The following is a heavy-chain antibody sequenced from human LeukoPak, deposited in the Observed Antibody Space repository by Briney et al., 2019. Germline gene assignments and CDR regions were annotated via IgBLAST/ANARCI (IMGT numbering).Heavy chain of an antibody. CDR2: ISWNSGSI. D-gene: IGHD6-19*01. J-gene: IGHJ4*02. V-gene: IGHV3-9*01. CDR3: AKDDRRHYTSGPNPDSLH. Sequence: GGSLRLSCAGSGFIFNNYAMHWVRQPPGKGLEWVSGISWNSGSIDYADSVKGRFTISRDNAKNSLHLQMNSLRVEDTAFYYCAKDDRRHYTSGPNPDSLHWGQGALVTVSS. CDR1: GFIFNNYA.